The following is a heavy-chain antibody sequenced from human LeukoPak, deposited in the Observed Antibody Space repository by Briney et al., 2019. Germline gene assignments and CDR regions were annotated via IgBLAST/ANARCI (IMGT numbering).Heavy chain of an antibody. Sequence: ASVKVSCKASGYTFTSYDINWVRQATGQGLEWMGWMNPNSGNTGYAQKFQGRVTMTRNTSISTAYMELSSLRSEDTAVYYCARGEASSIAARPGRGRYFDYWGQGTLVTVSS. J-gene: IGHJ4*02. CDR2: MNPNSGNT. CDR1: GYTFTSYD. CDR3: ARGEASSIAARPGRGRYFDY. D-gene: IGHD6-6*01. V-gene: IGHV1-8*01.